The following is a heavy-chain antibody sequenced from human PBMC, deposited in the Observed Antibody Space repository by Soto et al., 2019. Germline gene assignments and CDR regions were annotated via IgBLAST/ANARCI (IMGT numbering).Heavy chain of an antibody. V-gene: IGHV3-48*01. Sequence: PGGSLRLSCEVSGCNFRSYGMHWVRQAPGKGPEWVSYISSSSSTIYYADSVKGRFTISRDNAKNSLYLQMNSLRAEDTAVYYCARDLNLGSFDYWGQGTLVTVSS. CDR1: GCNFRSYG. J-gene: IGHJ4*02. CDR2: ISSSSSTI. CDR3: ARDLNLGSFDY.